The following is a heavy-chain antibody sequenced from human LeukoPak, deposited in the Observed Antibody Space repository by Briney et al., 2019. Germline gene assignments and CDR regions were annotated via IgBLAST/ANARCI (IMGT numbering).Heavy chain of an antibody. J-gene: IGHJ1*01. Sequence: GGSLRLSCAASGFTFSSYDMHWVRQAPGKGLVWVSRIKSDGSRTDYADSVKGRFTISRDNAKNSLYLQMNSLRAEDTALYYCAKAGELLSSEYFQHWGQGTLVTVSS. CDR2: IKSDGSRT. V-gene: IGHV3-74*01. D-gene: IGHD3-10*01. CDR3: AKAGELLSSEYFQH. CDR1: GFTFSSYD.